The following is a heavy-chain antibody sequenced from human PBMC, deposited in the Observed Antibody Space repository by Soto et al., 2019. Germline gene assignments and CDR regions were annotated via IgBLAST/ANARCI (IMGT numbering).Heavy chain of an antibody. CDR3: ARVKYQLYYYYYMDV. D-gene: IGHD2-2*01. J-gene: IGHJ6*03. Sequence: GGSLRLSCAASGFTFSDYYMSWIRQAPGKGLEWVSYISSSGSTIYYADSVKGRFTISRDNAKNSLYLQMNSLRAEDTAVYYCARVKYQLYYYYYMDVWGKGTTVTVSS. V-gene: IGHV3-11*01. CDR2: ISSSGSTI. CDR1: GFTFSDYY.